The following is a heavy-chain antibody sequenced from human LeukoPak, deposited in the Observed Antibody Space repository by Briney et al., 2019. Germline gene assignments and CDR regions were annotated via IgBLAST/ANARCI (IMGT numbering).Heavy chain of an antibody. CDR2: IRSKAYGGTT. D-gene: IGHD3-3*01. J-gene: IGHJ6*03. CDR3: TRREGWSGYYYYMDV. V-gene: IGHV3-49*04. CDR1: GFTFGDYA. Sequence: GGSLRLSCTASGFTFGDYAMSWVRQAPGKGLEWVGFIRSKAYGGTTEYAAPVKGRFTISRDDSKSIAYLQMNSLKTEDTAVYYCTRREGWSGYYYYMDVWGKGTTVTVSS.